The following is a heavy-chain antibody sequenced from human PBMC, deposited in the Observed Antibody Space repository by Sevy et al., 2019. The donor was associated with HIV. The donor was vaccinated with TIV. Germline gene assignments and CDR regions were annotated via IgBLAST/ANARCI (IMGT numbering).Heavy chain of an antibody. CDR2: FKSKIHGGTT. D-gene: IGHD1-26*01. CDR3: TRWSGSQSIFDY. CDR1: GFTFSNAW. Sequence: GGSLRLSCAASGFTFSNAWMSWVRQAPGKGLEWIAFFKSKIHGGTTENAASVKGRFTISRDDSKNIVYLQMSNLKTEDTAVYYCTRWSGSQSIFDYWGQGTLVTVSS. J-gene: IGHJ4*02. V-gene: IGHV3-15*01.